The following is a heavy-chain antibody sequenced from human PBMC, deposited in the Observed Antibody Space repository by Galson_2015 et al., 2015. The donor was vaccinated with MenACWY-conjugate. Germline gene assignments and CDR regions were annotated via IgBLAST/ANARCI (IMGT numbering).Heavy chain of an antibody. Sequence: SLRLSCAASGFTFSNAWMSWVRQAPGKGLEWVGRIKSKTDGGTTDYAAPVKGRFTISRDDSKNTLYLQMNSLKTEDTAVYYCTTGTRLGDGSGWYPDAFDIWGQGTMVTVSS. CDR3: TTGTRLGDGSGWYPDAFDI. CDR2: IKSKTDGGTT. J-gene: IGHJ3*02. V-gene: IGHV3-15*01. CDR1: GFTFSNAW. D-gene: IGHD6-19*01.